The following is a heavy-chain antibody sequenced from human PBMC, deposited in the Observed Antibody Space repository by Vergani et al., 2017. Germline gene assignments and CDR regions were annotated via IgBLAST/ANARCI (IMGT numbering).Heavy chain of an antibody. CDR1: GFTFSSYS. V-gene: IGHV3-21*01. D-gene: IGHD6-19*01. CDR2: ISSSSSYI. Sequence: EVQLVESGGGLVKPGGSLRLSCAASGFTFSSYSMNWVRQAPGKGLEGVSSISSSSSYIYYADSVKGRFTISRDNAKNSLYLQMNSLRAEDTAVYYCARVRVAGGKNWFDPWGQGTLVTVSS. J-gene: IGHJ5*02. CDR3: ARVRVAGGKNWFDP.